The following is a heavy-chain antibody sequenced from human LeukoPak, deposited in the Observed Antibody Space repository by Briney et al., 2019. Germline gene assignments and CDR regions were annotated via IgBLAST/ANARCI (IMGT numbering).Heavy chain of an antibody. CDR1: GFSFSSYS. V-gene: IGHV3-48*04. Sequence: GGSLRLSCEASGFSFSSYSINWVRQSPGKGLEWISYISSSGSSIYYADSVKGRFAISRDNAENSLYLQMNSLKAEDTAMYYCAGEKIGGANFFDNWGQGTLVTVSS. J-gene: IGHJ4*02. D-gene: IGHD3-10*01. CDR3: AGEKIGGANFFDN. CDR2: ISSSGSSI.